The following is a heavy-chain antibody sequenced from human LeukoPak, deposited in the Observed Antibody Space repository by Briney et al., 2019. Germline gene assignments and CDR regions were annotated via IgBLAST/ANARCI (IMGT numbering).Heavy chain of an antibody. CDR2: INTDGSST. V-gene: IGHV3-74*01. D-gene: IGHD6-13*01. Sequence: GGSLRLSCAASGFTFSSYWMHWVRQAPGKGLVWVSLINTDGSSTSYADSVKGRFTISRDNAKNTLYLQMNSLRAEDTAVYYCAREKQSGIAAAGYYYYMDVWGKGTTVTVSS. CDR1: GFTFSSYW. J-gene: IGHJ6*03. CDR3: AREKQSGIAAAGYYYYMDV.